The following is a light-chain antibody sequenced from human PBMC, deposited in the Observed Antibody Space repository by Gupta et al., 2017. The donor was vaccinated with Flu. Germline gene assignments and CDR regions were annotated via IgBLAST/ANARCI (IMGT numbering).Light chain of an antibody. V-gene: IGKV3-15*01. Sequence: EIVMTQSPATLYVSPGERATLSCRASQSVSNNLAWYQQRPGQAPRLLIFGASSRDTGIPARFSGSGYGIEFTLTISSRQSEDFAVYYCQQYEIWPPYTFGQGTKLEIK. CDR3: QQYEIWPPYT. J-gene: IGKJ2*01. CDR2: GAS. CDR1: QSVSNN.